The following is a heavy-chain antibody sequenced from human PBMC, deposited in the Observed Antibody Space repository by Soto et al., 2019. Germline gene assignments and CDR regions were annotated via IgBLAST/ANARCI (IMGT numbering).Heavy chain of an antibody. J-gene: IGHJ4*02. V-gene: IGHV3-23*01. D-gene: IGHD6-19*01. Sequence: GGSLRLSCAASGFTFSNYAMSWVRQAPGKGLEWVSTLTSDGGDTYYAESVKGRFTISRDNSKNTMYMQMNSLRAEDTAVYYCARDKGWYFDYWGQGTLVTVSS. CDR3: ARDKGWYFDY. CDR1: GFTFSNYA. CDR2: LTSDGGDT.